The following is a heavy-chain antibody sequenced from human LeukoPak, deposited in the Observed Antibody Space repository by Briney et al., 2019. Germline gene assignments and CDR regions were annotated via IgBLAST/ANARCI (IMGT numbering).Heavy chain of an antibody. V-gene: IGHV4-61*02. D-gene: IGHD3-22*01. CDR2: IYTSGST. CDR3: ARVSHYDSSGYRVPYNWFDP. Sequence: PSETLSLTCTVSGGSISSGSYYWSWIRQPAGKGLEWIGRIYTSGSTNYNPSLKSRVTISVDTSKNQFSLKLSSVTAADTAVYYCARVSHYDSSGYRVPYNWFDPWGQGTLVTVSS. CDR1: GGSISSGSYY. J-gene: IGHJ5*02.